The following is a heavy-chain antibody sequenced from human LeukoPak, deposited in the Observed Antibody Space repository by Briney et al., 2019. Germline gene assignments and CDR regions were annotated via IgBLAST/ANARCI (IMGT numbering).Heavy chain of an antibody. CDR1: GWSFSGYS. CDR2: ITHSGST. V-gene: IGHV4-34*01. J-gene: IGHJ6*02. D-gene: IGHD3-10*01. CDR3: ARVRLVRGVYYYYYVMDG. Sequence: SETLSLTCAVYGWSFSGYSWRWIRQPPGKGPEWIGEITHSGSTNYNPSLKSRVTISVDTSKSQFSLKLSSVTAADTAVYYCARVRLVRGVYYYYYVMDGWSQGTTATVSS.